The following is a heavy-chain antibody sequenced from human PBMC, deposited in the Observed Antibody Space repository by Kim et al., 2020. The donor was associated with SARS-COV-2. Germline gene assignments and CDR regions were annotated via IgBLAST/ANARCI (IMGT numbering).Heavy chain of an antibody. V-gene: IGHV3-43*02. CDR3: ARDSESSRTSWYVVLGY. CDR2: INGNGGST. J-gene: IGHJ4*02. CDR1: GFTLDDYA. Sequence: GGSLRRSCAASGFTLDDYAMHWVRQVPGKGLEWISLINGNGGSTYYADSVKGRFTISRDISKGSLYLQMNSLTPEDTALYYCARDSESSRTSWYVVLGYWGQGTLVTVSS. D-gene: IGHD3-16*01.